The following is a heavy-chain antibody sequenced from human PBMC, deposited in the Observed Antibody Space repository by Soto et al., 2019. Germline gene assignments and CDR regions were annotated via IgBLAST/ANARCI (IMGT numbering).Heavy chain of an antibody. CDR2: IYHSGST. CDR1: SGSISSSNW. Sequence: SETLSLTCAVSSGSISSSNWWSWVRRPPGKGLEWIGEIYHSGSTNYNPSLKSRVTISVDKSKNQFSLKLSSVTAADTAVYYCARGIPAAPISHYYYYYMDVWGKGTTVTVSS. D-gene: IGHD2-2*01. J-gene: IGHJ6*03. V-gene: IGHV4-4*02. CDR3: ARGIPAAPISHYYYYYMDV.